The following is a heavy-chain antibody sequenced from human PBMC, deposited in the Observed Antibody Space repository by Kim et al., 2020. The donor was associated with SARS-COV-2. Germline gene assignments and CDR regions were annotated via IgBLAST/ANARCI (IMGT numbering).Heavy chain of an antibody. Sequence: GGSLRLSCSASGFTFSSYAMHWVRQAPGKGLEYVSAISSNGGSTYYADSVKGRFTISRDNSKNTLYLQMSSLRAEDTAVYYCVKELGYSYGDDAFDIWGQGTMVTVSS. D-gene: IGHD5-18*01. CDR1: GFTFSSYA. CDR2: ISSNGGST. J-gene: IGHJ3*02. V-gene: IGHV3-64D*06. CDR3: VKELGYSYGDDAFDI.